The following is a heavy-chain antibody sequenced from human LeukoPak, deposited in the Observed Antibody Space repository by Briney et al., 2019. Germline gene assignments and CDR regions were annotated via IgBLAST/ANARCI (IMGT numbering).Heavy chain of an antibody. CDR2: INHSGST. D-gene: IGHD3-16*01. V-gene: IGHV4-34*01. CDR1: GGSFSGYY. J-gene: IGHJ4*02. Sequence: SETLSLTCAVYGGSFSGYYWSWIRQSPGKGLEWIGEINHSGSTNYNPSLKSRVTISVDTSKNQFSLKLSSVTAADTAVYYCARQEGGNHLSLGRKKGGFDYWGQGTLVTVSS. CDR3: ARQEGGNHLSLGRKKGGFDY.